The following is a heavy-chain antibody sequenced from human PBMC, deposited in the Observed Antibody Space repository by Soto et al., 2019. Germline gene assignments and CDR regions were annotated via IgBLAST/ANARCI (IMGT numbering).Heavy chain of an antibody. CDR1: GFTFSSFW. CDR2: TNTDGSQT. D-gene: IGHD1-7*01. J-gene: IGHJ4*02. Sequence: VGSLRLSCVVSGFTFSSFWMNWVRQGPGKGLEWVGNTNTDGSQTQFVDSVKGRFTFSRDNARNSLHLEMNSLRAEGTAVYYCVRGTPTPGLDYWGQGTLVTVSS. CDR3: VRGTPTPGLDY. V-gene: IGHV3-7*03.